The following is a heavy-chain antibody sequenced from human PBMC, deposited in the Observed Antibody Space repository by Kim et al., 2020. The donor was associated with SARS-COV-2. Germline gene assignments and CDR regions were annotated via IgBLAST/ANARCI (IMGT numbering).Heavy chain of an antibody. Sequence: GGSLRLSCAASGFTFSSYGMHWVRQAPGKGLEWVAVIWYDGSNKYYADSVKGRFTISRDNSKNTLYLQMNSLRAEDTAVYYCARDRETVTTYAFDIWGQGTMVTVSS. CDR2: IWYDGSNK. CDR1: GFTFSSYG. CDR3: ARDRETVTTYAFDI. J-gene: IGHJ3*02. V-gene: IGHV3-33*01. D-gene: IGHD4-17*01.